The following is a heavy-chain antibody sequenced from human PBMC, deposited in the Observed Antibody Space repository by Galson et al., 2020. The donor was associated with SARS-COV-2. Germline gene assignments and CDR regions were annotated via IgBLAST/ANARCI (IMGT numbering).Heavy chain of an antibody. Sequence: GGSLRLSCAASGFTFSSYAMHWVRQAPGKGLEWVAVISYDGSNKYYADSVKGRFTISRDNSKNTLYVQMNSLRTEDTAVYYCARARSGSYREAFDIWGQGTMVTASS. CDR1: GFTFSSYA. D-gene: IGHD1-26*01. J-gene: IGHJ3*02. CDR2: ISYDGSNK. CDR3: ARARSGSYREAFDI. V-gene: IGHV3-30*04.